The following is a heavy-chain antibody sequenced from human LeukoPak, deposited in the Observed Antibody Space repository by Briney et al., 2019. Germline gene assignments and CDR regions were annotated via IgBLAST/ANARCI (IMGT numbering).Heavy chain of an antibody. V-gene: IGHV1-69*04. CDR3: ARDRPLIAAAGRAFDY. CDR1: GGTFSSYA. Sequence: ASVKVSCKASGGTFSSYAISWVRQAPGQGLEWMGRIIPILGIANYAQKFQGRVTITADKSTSTAYMELSSLRSEDTAAYYCARDRPLIAAAGRAFDYWGQGTLVTVSS. CDR2: IIPILGIA. D-gene: IGHD6-13*01. J-gene: IGHJ4*02.